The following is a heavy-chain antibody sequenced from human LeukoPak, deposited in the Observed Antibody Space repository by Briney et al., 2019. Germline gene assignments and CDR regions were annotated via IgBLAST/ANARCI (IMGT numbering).Heavy chain of an antibody. V-gene: IGHV1-2*02. CDR1: GYTFTSDD. Sequence: ASVKVSCKASGYTFTSDDINWVRQATGQGLEWMGWINPNSGGTNYAQKFQGRVTMTRDTSISTAYMELSRLRSDDTAVYYCARALRFLTGYYKNAFDIWGQGTMVTVSS. J-gene: IGHJ3*02. CDR2: INPNSGGT. D-gene: IGHD3-9*01. CDR3: ARALRFLTGYYKNAFDI.